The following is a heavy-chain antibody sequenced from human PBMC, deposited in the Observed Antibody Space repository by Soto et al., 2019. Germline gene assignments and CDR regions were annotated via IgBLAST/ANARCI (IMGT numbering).Heavy chain of an antibody. CDR3: APRGGGGGY. CDR2: IYSGGYT. V-gene: IGHV3-53*01. J-gene: IGHJ4*02. D-gene: IGHD3-16*01. Sequence: EVQLVESGGGLIQPGGSLRLSCAVSGFTVSNNYMSWVRQAPGKGLEGVSVIYSGGYTAYGDSVKGRFTISRDNSKNTLYFQMDGVKADAPAVFSGAPRGGGGGYWGQGTLVTVSS. CDR1: GFTVSNNY.